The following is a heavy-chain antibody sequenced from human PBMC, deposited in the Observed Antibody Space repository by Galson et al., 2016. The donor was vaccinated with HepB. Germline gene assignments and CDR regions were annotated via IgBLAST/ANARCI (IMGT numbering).Heavy chain of an antibody. J-gene: IGHJ4*02. Sequence: ETLSLTCTVSGGSIGTYYWSWIRQPPGKGLEWIGYIYYSGTTNYNPSLKSRATISVDTSKNQFSLNLNSVTAADPAVYYCARTTGKYSGSHYYLDYWGQGTLVTLSS. CDR3: ARTTGKYSGSHYYLDY. D-gene: IGHD1-26*01. V-gene: IGHV4-59*01. CDR2: IYYSGTT. CDR1: GGSIGTYY.